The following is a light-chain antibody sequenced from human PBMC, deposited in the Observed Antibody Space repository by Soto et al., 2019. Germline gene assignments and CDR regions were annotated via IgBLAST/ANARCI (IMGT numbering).Light chain of an antibody. Sequence: QSVLTQPPSVSAAPGQKVTISCSGSSSNIGNNYVSWYQQLPGTAPKLLIYDNNKRPSGIPDRFSGSKSGTSATLGITGLQTGDEAEYYCGTWDSSLSAVVFGGGTKGTVL. CDR3: GTWDSSLSAVV. J-gene: IGLJ2*01. V-gene: IGLV1-51*01. CDR2: DNN. CDR1: SSNIGNNY.